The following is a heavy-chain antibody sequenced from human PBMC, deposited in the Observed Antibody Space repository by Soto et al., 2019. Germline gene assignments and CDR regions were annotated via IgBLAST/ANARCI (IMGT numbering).Heavy chain of an antibody. J-gene: IGHJ4*02. CDR2: INHSGST. Sequence: PSETLSLTCAVYGGSFSGYYWSWIRQPPGKGLEWIGEINHSGSTNYNPSLKSRVTISVDTSKNQFSLKLSSVTAADTAVYYCARDKYYDFWSGYYHFDDWGQGTLVTVSS. CDR3: ARDKYYDFWSGYYHFDD. V-gene: IGHV4-34*01. CDR1: GGSFSGYY. D-gene: IGHD3-3*01.